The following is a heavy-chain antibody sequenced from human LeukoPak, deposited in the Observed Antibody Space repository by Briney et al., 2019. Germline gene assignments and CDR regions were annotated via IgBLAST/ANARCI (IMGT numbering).Heavy chain of an antibody. Sequence: PGGSLRLSCAASGLTFSSYGMSWVRQAPGKGLEWVSAISGSGAYTYYADSVKGRFTISRDNSKNTLYLQMNSLRAEDTAVYYWAKVLRIAAAGIDYWGQGTLVTVSS. CDR1: GLTFSSYG. D-gene: IGHD6-13*01. J-gene: IGHJ4*02. CDR3: AKVLRIAAAGIDY. V-gene: IGHV3-23*01. CDR2: ISGSGAYT.